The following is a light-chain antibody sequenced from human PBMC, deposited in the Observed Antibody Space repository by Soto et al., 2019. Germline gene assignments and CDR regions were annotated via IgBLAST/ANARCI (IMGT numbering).Light chain of an antibody. V-gene: IGLV2-14*01. J-gene: IGLJ1*01. CDR3: TSYTSSSTYL. Sequence: ALTQPASVSGSPGQSITISCTGSSSDVGAYDFVSWYQQHPGKAPKFIIYGVYNRPSGVSARFSGSKSGNTASLTISGLRPEDEADYYCTSYTSSSTYLFGTGTKVTVL. CDR1: SSDVGAYDF. CDR2: GVY.